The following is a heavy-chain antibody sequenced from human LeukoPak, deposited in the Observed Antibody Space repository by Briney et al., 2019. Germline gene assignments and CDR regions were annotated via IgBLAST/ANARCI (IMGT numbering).Heavy chain of an antibody. V-gene: IGHV3-11*04. J-gene: IGHJ4*02. D-gene: IGHD3-9*01. Sequence: GSLRLSCAASGFDFSDYYMNWIRQAPGKGLEWISNIKTTGLTTYYADSVKGRFTISRDNAKNSLFLQMNSLRADDTAIYYCAREGYDILTGYYSYDYWGQGSLVTVSS. CDR1: GFDFSDYY. CDR3: AREGYDILTGYYSYDY. CDR2: IKTTGLTT.